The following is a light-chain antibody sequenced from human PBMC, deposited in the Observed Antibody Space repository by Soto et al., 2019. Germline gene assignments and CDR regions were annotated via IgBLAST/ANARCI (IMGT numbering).Light chain of an antibody. CDR3: CSYAGTSTWV. V-gene: IGLV2-11*01. J-gene: IGLJ3*02. CDR2: DVS. Sequence: QSDLTQPRSVSGSPGQSVTISCTGTSNDVGGYQYVSWYQQHPGKVPQLIIYDVSKRPSGVPGRFSGSKSGNTASLTISGLQADDEADYYCCSYAGTSTWVFGGGTQLTVL. CDR1: SNDVGGYQY.